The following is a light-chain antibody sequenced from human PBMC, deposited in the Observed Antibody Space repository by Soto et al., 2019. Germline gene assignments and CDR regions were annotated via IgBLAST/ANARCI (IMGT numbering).Light chain of an antibody. CDR1: QSVSSSY. CDR2: GAS. V-gene: IGKV3-20*01. CDR3: QQYGSSPRVT. Sequence: EIVLTQSPGTLSLSPGERATLSCRASQSVSSSYLDWYQQKPGQAPRLLIYGASSRATGIPDRFSGSGSGTYFTLTISRMAPEDFEVYDCQQYGSSPRVTFGVGTKVEIK. J-gene: IGKJ4*01.